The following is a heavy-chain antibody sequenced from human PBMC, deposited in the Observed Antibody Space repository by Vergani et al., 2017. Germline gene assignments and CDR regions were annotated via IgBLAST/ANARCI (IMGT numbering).Heavy chain of an antibody. V-gene: IGHV3-21*01. D-gene: IGHD2-2*01. CDR1: GFTFSSYS. J-gene: IGHJ6*03. Sequence: EVQLVESGGGLVKPGGSLRLSCAASGFTFSSYSMNWVRQAPGKGLEWVSSISSSSSYIYYADSVKGRFTISRDNAKNSLYLQMNSLRAEDTAVYYCARDQGKGSTSGYYYYYYYMDVWGKGTTVTVSS. CDR3: ARDQGKGSTSGYYYYYYYMDV. CDR2: ISSSSSYI.